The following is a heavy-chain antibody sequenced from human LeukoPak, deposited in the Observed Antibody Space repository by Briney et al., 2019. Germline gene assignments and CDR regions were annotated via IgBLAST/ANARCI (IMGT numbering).Heavy chain of an antibody. V-gene: IGHV1-2*02. CDR2: INPKSGAA. CDR1: GYRFSDYY. D-gene: IGHD6-13*01. CDR3: ARGAEAETSPLDF. Sequence: ASVKVSCKASGYRFSDYYMHWARQAPGQGLEWLGWINPKSGAADYAQQFRGRVTMTRDTSINTDYMEMKRVTSDDTAVYYCARGAEAETSPLDFWGQGTLVIVS. J-gene: IGHJ4*02.